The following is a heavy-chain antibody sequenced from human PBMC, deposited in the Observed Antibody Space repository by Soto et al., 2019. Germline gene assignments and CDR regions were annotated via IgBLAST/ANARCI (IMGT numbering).Heavy chain of an antibody. D-gene: IGHD2-15*01. J-gene: IGHJ3*02. CDR3: ARDGPPDMVGVVAAINDVFDI. V-gene: IGHV3-7*01. CDR1: GFTFSSYW. Sequence: PGGSLRLSCAASGFTFSSYWMSWVRQAPGKGLEWVANIKQDGSEKYYVDSVKGRFTISRDNAKNSLYLQMNSLRAEDTAVYYSARDGPPDMVGVVAAINDVFDIGGQGTRATAS. CDR2: IKQDGSEK.